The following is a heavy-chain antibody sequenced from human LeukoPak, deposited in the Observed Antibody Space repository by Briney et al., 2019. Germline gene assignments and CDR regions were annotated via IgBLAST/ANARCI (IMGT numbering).Heavy chain of an antibody. D-gene: IGHD6-13*01. V-gene: IGHV4-59*08. Sequence: SETLSLTCTVSGGSISSYYWGWIRQPPGKGLEWIGYIYYSGSTNYNPSLKSRVTISVDTSKNQFSLKLSSVTAADTAVYYCARPTAAGKPGYDAFDIWGQGTMVTVSS. CDR2: IYYSGST. J-gene: IGHJ3*02. CDR1: GGSISSYY. CDR3: ARPTAAGKPGYDAFDI.